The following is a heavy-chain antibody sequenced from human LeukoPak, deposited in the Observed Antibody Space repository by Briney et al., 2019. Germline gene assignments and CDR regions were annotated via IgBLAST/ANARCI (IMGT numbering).Heavy chain of an antibody. CDR1: GYTFTSYG. V-gene: IGHV1-2*02. Sequence: ASVKVSCKASGYTFTSYGISWVRQAPGQGLEWMGWINPNSGGTNYAQKFQGRVTMTRDTSISTAYMELSRLRSDDTAVYYCAREGGGHCTGGRCYGVDKWGQGALVTVSS. D-gene: IGHD2-15*01. CDR2: INPNSGGT. J-gene: IGHJ4*02. CDR3: AREGGGHCTGGRCYGVDK.